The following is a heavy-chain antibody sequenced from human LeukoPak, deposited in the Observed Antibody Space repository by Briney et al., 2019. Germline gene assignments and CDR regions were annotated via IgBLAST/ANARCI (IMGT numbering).Heavy chain of an antibody. CDR1: GFTFSSYS. J-gene: IGHJ4*02. CDR2: ISSSSSYI. CDR3: AKDRSIGTYYTFDH. Sequence: GGSLRLSCAASGFTFSSYSMNWVRQAPGKGLEWVSSISSSSSYIYYADSVKGRFTVSGDHSKNTLYLQMSSLTAADTAVYYCAKDRSIGTYYTFDHWGQGTLVTVSS. V-gene: IGHV3-21*04. D-gene: IGHD1-26*01.